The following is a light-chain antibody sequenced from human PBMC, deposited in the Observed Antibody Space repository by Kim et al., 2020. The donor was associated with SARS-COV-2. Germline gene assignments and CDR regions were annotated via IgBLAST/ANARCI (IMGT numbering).Light chain of an antibody. Sequence: LSPGERDTLSCRANQSVSSSYLAWYQQKPGQAPRLLINGASSRATGIPDRFSGSGSGTDFTLTIRRLEPEDFAVYYCQQYGSSPRTFGQGTKLEI. CDR1: QSVSSSY. V-gene: IGKV3-20*01. CDR3: QQYGSSPRT. CDR2: GAS. J-gene: IGKJ2*01.